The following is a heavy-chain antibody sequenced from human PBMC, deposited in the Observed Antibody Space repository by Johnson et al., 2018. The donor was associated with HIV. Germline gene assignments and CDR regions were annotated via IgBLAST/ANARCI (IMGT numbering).Heavy chain of an antibody. CDR1: GFTFSSYA. V-gene: IGHV3-64*01. D-gene: IGHD3-10*01. Sequence: QLVESGGGVVQPGRSLRLSCAASGFTFSSYAMHWVRQAPGKGLEYVSAISSNGGSTCYANSVKGRFTISRDNSKNSLYLQMNSLSPGDTAVYYCVRGGSDAFDIWGQGTMVTVSS. CDR2: ISSNGGST. J-gene: IGHJ3*02. CDR3: VRGGSDAFDI.